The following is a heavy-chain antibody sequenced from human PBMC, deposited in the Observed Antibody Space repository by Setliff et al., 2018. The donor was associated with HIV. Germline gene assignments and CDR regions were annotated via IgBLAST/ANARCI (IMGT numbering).Heavy chain of an antibody. CDR3: ARGEPSILIEPAAFFDY. V-gene: IGHV3-48*03. J-gene: IGHJ4*02. Sequence: PGGSLRLSCAASGFTFSSYEMDWVRQAPGKGLEWVSYISRSGSTIHYEDSVKGRFTISRDNAKNSLYLQMNSLRAEDTAVYYCARGEPSILIEPAAFFDYWGQGTLVTVSS. D-gene: IGHD2-2*01. CDR2: ISRSGSTI. CDR1: GFTFSSYE.